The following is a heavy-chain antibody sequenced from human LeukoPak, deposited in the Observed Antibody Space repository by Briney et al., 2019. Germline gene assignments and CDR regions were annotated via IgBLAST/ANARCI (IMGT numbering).Heavy chain of an antibody. Sequence: AAVKVSCKVSGYTYTELSMHWVRQPPGKGLEGMGGFDPEDGETIYVQKFQGRVTMTEDTSTDTAYMELSSLRSEDTAVYYCATLVATNYFDYWGQGTLVTVSS. CDR3: ATLVATNYFDY. J-gene: IGHJ4*02. D-gene: IGHD5-12*01. CDR2: FDPEDGET. V-gene: IGHV1-24*01. CDR1: GYTYTELS.